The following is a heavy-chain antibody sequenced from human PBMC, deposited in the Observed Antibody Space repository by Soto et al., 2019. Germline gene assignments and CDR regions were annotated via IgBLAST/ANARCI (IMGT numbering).Heavy chain of an antibody. V-gene: IGHV1-18*01. J-gene: IGHJ4*02. CDR1: GYTFTSYG. Sequence: QVQRVQSGAEVKKPGASVKVSCQASGYTFTSYGISWVRQAPGQGLEWMGWISAYNGNTNYAQKLQGRVTMTTDTSTSTAYMELRSLRSDDTAVYYCARGGVLEQQLDRTTFDYWGQGTLVTVSS. CDR2: ISAYNGNT. CDR3: ARGGVLEQQLDRTTFDY. D-gene: IGHD6-13*01.